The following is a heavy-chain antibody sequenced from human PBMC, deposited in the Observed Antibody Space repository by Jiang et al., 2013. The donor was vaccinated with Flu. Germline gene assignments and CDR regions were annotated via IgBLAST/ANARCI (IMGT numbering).Heavy chain of an antibody. CDR3: ARGGGSGRPDPRAVADDAFDI. D-gene: IGHD3-3*01. V-gene: IGHV4-38-2*01. Sequence: SGSGLVKPSETLSLTCAVSGYSISSGYYWGWIRQPPGKGLEWIGSIYHSGSTYYNPSLKSRVTISVDTSKNQFSLKLSSVTAADTAVYYCARGGGSGRPDPRAVADDAFDIWGPRDNGHRLF. CDR1: GYSISSGYY. J-gene: IGHJ3*02. CDR2: IYHSGST.